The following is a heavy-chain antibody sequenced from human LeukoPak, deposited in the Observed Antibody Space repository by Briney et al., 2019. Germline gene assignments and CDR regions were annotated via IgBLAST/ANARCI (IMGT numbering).Heavy chain of an antibody. D-gene: IGHD3-9*01. Sequence: SQTLSLTCNVSGVSIRSGSYYWSWIRQPAGKGLEWIGRIYTSGTTNYNPSLKSRVTISVGTSKSQFSLKLSSVTAADTAVYYCAREVSDYDILTGWIDYWGQGTLVTVSS. CDR3: AREVSDYDILTGWIDY. CDR2: IYTSGTT. V-gene: IGHV4-61*02. CDR1: GVSIRSGSYY. J-gene: IGHJ4*02.